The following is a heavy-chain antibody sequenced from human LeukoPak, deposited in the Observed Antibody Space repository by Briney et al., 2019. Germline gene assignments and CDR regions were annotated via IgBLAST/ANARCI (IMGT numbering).Heavy chain of an antibody. V-gene: IGHV1-2*02. Sequence: ASVKVSCKASGYTFTAYYMHWVRQAPGQGLEWMGWINPNTGDTNYAQNFQGRVTMNRGTSISTAYMELSSLRSDDTAVYYCARSADGYTCGHFDFWGQGTLVTVSS. J-gene: IGHJ4*02. D-gene: IGHD5-18*01. CDR2: INPNTGDT. CDR1: GYTFTAYY. CDR3: ARSADGYTCGHFDF.